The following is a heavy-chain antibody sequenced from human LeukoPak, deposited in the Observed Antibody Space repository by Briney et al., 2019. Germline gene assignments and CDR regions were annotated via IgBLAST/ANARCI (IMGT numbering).Heavy chain of an antibody. CDR1: GFTFSGYE. CDR2: ISSSGITI. CDR3: AKGVKHIVVLTAQHYFDY. Sequence: GGSLRLSCAASGFTFSGYEMNWVRQAPGKGLEWVSYISSSGITIYYADSVKGRFTISRDNSKNPLYLQMNSLRAEDTAVYYCAKGVKHIVVLTAQHYFDYWGQGTLVTVSS. J-gene: IGHJ4*02. D-gene: IGHD2-21*02. V-gene: IGHV3-48*03.